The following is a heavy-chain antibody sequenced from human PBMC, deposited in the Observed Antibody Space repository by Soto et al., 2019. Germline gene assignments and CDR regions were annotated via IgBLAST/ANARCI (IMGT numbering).Heavy chain of an antibody. J-gene: IGHJ4*02. CDR3: ARREIQGPIDY. CDR2: IYYSGTT. D-gene: IGHD1-26*01. CDR1: GYSISSINW. V-gene: IGHV4-28*01. Sequence: QVQLQESGTGLVKPSDTLSLTCAVSGYSISSINWWGWIRQPPGKGLECIGYIYYSGTTYYNQSLKSRVTMSVDTSKNQFSLKLTSVTAVDTAVYYCARREIQGPIDYWGQGTLVTVSS.